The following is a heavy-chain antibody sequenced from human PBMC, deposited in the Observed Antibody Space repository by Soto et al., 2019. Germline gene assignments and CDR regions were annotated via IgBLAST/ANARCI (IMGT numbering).Heavy chain of an antibody. CDR1: GFTFSSYG. J-gene: IGHJ6*02. Sequence: PGGSLRLSCAASGFTFSSYGMHWVRQAPGKGLEWVAVISYDGSNKYYADSVKGRFTISRDNSKNTLYLQMNSLRAEDTAVYYCAKSMVATEYYGMDVWGQGTTVTVSS. CDR3: AKSMVATEYYGMDV. CDR2: ISYDGSNK. V-gene: IGHV3-30*18. D-gene: IGHD5-12*01.